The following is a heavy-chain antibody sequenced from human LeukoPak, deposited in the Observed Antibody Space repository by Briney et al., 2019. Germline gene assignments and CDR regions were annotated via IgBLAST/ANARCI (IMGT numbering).Heavy chain of an antibody. CDR2: ISRSGDYI. V-gene: IGHV3-21*01. CDR3: ARDSSWFDY. Sequence: GGSLRLSCAASGFTFTSYSMNWVRQAPGKGLEWVSSISRSGDYIYYADSVKGRFTISRDNAKNSLFLQMSSLRAEDTAVYYCARDSSWFDYWGQGTLVTVSS. CDR1: GFTFTSYS. J-gene: IGHJ4*02.